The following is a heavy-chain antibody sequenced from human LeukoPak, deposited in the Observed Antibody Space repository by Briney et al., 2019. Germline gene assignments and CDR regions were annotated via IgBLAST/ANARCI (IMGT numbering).Heavy chain of an antibody. CDR1: GGTFCSYA. D-gene: IGHD2-21*02. CDR2: IIPIFGTA. J-gene: IGHJ6*03. CDR3: ARAPVTGDYYYYYYMDV. V-gene: IGHV1-69*05. Sequence: ASVKVSCKASGGTFCSYAISWVRQAPGQGLEWMGGIIPIFGTANYAQKFQGRVTITTDESTSTAYMELSSLRSEDTAVYYCARAPVTGDYYYYYYMDVWGKGTTVTVSS.